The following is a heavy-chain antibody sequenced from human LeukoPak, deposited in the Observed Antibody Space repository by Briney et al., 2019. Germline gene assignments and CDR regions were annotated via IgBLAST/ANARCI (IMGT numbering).Heavy chain of an antibody. J-gene: IGHJ3*02. CDR3: ARDTAYAFDI. Sequence: PGGSLRLSCAASGFTFSTYSMNWVRQAPGKGLEWVSYISSSSGTIYYADSVKGRFTISRDNAKNSLYLQMNSLRAEDTAVYYCARDTAYAFDIWGQGTMVTVSS. D-gene: IGHD2-21*02. CDR1: GFTFSTYS. CDR2: ISSSSGTI. V-gene: IGHV3-48*01.